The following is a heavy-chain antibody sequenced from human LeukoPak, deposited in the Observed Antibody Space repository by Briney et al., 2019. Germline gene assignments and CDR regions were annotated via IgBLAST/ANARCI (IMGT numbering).Heavy chain of an antibody. CDR3: ARGSTYYYDSSGYLNWFDP. D-gene: IGHD3-22*01. CDR2: IYTSRST. CDR1: GGSFSGYY. Sequence: SETLSLTCAVYGGSFSGYYWSWIRQPPGKGLEWIGRIYTSRSTNYNPSLKSRVTMSVDTSKNQFSLKLSSVTDADTAVYYCARGSTYYYDSSGYLNWFDPWGQGTLVTVSS. J-gene: IGHJ5*02. V-gene: IGHV4-59*10.